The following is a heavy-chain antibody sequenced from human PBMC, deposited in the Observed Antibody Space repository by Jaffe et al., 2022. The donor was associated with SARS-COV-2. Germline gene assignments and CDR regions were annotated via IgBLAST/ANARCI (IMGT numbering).Heavy chain of an antibody. V-gene: IGHV3-7*03. CDR3: AKYYGSGSYYSGFVFYAMDV. J-gene: IGHJ6*02. CDR2: IKQDGSEK. CDR1: GFTFSKYW. D-gene: IGHD3-10*01. Sequence: EVQLAESGGGLVQPGGSLRLSCAASGFTFSKYWMSWVRQAPGKGLEWVANIKQDGSEKDYVDSVKGRFTISRDNAKNSLYLQMNSLRAEDTAVYYCAKYYGSGSYYSGFVFYAMDVWGQGTTVTVSS.